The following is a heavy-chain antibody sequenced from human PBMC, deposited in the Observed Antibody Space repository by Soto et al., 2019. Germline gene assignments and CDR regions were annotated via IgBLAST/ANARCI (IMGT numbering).Heavy chain of an antibody. D-gene: IGHD3-16*01. CDR2: ISGSSGNA. Sequence: QVQLVQSGAEVKNPGASVKVSCKTSGYTFTKYGVGWVRQAPGQGLEWMGWISGSSGNANYAEKVQGRITLTTDTSTSTAYIELRSLRSHDTAVYYCAREMAGLGGEYDYWDQGTLVTVSS. CDR3: AREMAGLGGEYDY. CDR1: GYTFTKYG. V-gene: IGHV1-18*01. J-gene: IGHJ4*02.